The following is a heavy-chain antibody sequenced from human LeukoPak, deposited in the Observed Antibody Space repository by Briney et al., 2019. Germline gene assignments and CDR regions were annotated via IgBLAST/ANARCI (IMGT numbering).Heavy chain of an antibody. J-gene: IGHJ4*02. CDR2: IKSETDGGAK. CDR1: GFNFNYAW. Sequence: GGSLRLSCAASGFNFNYAWMTWVRQAPGKGLEWVGRIKSETDGGAKDYAAPVKGRFSISRDDSKSILYLEMTSLKTEDAAVYYCTTLVGAPTYWGQGTLVTVSS. V-gene: IGHV3-15*01. CDR3: TTLVGAPTY. D-gene: IGHD1-26*01.